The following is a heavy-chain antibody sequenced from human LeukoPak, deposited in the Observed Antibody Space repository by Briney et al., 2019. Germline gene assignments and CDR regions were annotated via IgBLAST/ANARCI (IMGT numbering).Heavy chain of an antibody. CDR3: ASYDRIHGYGYGPSGSYNY. J-gene: IGHJ4*02. CDR1: GYTFTGYY. V-gene: IGHV1-2*02. Sequence: ASVKVSCKASGYTFTGYYMHWVRQAPGQGLEWMGWINPNSGGTNYAQKFQGRVTMTRDTPISTACMELSRLRSDDTAVYYCASYDRIHGYGYGPSGSYNYWGQGTLVTVSS. D-gene: IGHD1-26*01. CDR2: INPNSGGT.